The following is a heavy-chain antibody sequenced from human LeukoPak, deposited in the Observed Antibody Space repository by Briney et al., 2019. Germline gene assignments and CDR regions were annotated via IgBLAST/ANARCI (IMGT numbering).Heavy chain of an antibody. V-gene: IGHV4-39*07. CDR2: IYYSGST. D-gene: IGHD3-3*01. CDR3: ARSLDFWSGYSLINWFDP. Sequence: SETLSLTCTVSGGSISSSSYYWGWIRRPPGKGLEWIGSIYYSGSTYYNPSLKSRVTISVDTSKNQFSLKLSSVTAADTAVYYCARSLDFWSGYSLINWFDPWGQGTLVTVSS. CDR1: GGSISSSSYY. J-gene: IGHJ5*02.